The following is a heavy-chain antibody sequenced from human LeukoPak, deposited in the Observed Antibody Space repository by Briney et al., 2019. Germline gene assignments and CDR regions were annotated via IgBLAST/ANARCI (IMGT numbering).Heavy chain of an antibody. D-gene: IGHD6-13*01. CDR3: ARDDSSSWYSGYYYGMDV. CDR1: GGSISSGSYY. J-gene: IGHJ6*02. V-gene: IGHV4-61*02. CDR2: IYTSGST. Sequence: SEPLSLTCTVSGGSISSGSYYRSWIRQPAGKGLEWIGRIYTSGSTNYNPSLKSRVTISVDTSKNQFSLKLSSVTAADTAVYYCARDDSSSWYSGYYYGMDVWAQGTTVTVSS.